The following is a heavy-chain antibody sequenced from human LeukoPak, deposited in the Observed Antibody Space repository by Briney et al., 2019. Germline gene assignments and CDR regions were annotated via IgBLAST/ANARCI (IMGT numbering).Heavy chain of an antibody. CDR2: ITTSSTTK. Sequence: GGSLRLSCAASGFAFNTYSVNWVRQAPGKGLQWVSSITTSSTTKYYADSVKGRFDISRDNAKNSLYLQMDSLRDEDTAVYYCVRDAAYSAFNMWGQGTMVTVSS. D-gene: IGHD4-11*01. CDR1: GFAFNTYS. CDR3: VRDAAYSAFNM. V-gene: IGHV3-48*02. J-gene: IGHJ3*02.